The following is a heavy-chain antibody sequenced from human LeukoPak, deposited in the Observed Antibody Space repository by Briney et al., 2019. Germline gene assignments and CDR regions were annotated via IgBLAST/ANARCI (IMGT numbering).Heavy chain of an antibody. V-gene: IGHV3-23*01. CDR1: GGSISSGGYY. J-gene: IGHJ4*02. Sequence: LSLTCTVSGGSISSGGYYWSWIRQHPGKGLEWVSAISGSGGSTYYADSVKGRFTTSRDNSKNTLYLQMNSLRAEDTAVYYCAKDLNEGYFDYWGQGTLVTVSS. CDR2: ISGSGGST. CDR3: AKDLNEGYFDY. D-gene: IGHD1-1*01.